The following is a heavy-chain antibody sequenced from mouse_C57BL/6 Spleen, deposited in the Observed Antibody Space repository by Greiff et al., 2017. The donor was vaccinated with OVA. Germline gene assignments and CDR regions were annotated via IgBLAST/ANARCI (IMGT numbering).Heavy chain of an antibody. D-gene: IGHD1-1*01. CDR3: TREYGDYYGSSYAMDY. CDR2: ISSGGDYI. V-gene: IGHV5-9-1*02. Sequence: EVKLVESGEGLVKPGGSLKLSCAASGFTFSSYAMSWVRQTPEKRLEWVAYISSGGDYIYYADTVKGRFTISRDNARNTLYLQMSSLKSEDTAMYYCTREYGDYYGSSYAMDYWGQGTSVTVPS. J-gene: IGHJ4*01. CDR1: GFTFSSYA.